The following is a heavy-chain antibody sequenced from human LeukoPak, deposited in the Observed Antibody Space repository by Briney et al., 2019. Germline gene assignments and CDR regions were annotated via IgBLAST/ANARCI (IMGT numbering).Heavy chain of an antibody. V-gene: IGHV1-18*01. Sequence: ASVKVSCKASGYTFTSYGISWVRQAPGQGLEWMGWISAYNGNTNYAQKLQGRVTMTTDTSTSTAYMELRSLRSDDTAVYYCARERYYDFRSGTSSFDYWGQGTLVTVSS. CDR1: GYTFTSYG. D-gene: IGHD3-3*01. CDR2: ISAYNGNT. J-gene: IGHJ4*02. CDR3: ARERYYDFRSGTSSFDY.